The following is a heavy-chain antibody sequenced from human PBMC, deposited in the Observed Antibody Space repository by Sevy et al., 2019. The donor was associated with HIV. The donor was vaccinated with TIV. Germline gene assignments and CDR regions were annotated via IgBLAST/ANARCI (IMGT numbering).Heavy chain of an antibody. CDR2: IYYSGST. CDR3: ARRLQQQLVFDY. CDR1: GGSISSSSYY. Sequence: SETLSLTCTVSGGSISSSSYYWGWIRQPPGKGLEWIGSIYYSGSTYYNPSLKSRVTISVDTSKNQFSLKLSSVTAADTAVCYCARRLQQQLVFDYWGQGTLVTVSS. J-gene: IGHJ4*02. V-gene: IGHV4-39*01. D-gene: IGHD6-13*01.